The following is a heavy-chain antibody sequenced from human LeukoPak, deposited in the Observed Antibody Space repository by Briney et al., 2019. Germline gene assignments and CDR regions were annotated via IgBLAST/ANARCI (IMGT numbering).Heavy chain of an antibody. Sequence: GGTLRLSCAASGFTFSSYGMSWVRQAPGKGLEWVSAISGSGGSTYYADSVKGRFTISRDNSKKTLYLQMNSLRAEDTAVYYCAKGFGSYYSSGVYMAYWGQGTLVTVSS. V-gene: IGHV3-23*01. CDR2: ISGSGGST. CDR3: AKGFGSYYSSGVYMAY. D-gene: IGHD1-26*01. CDR1: GFTFSSYG. J-gene: IGHJ4*02.